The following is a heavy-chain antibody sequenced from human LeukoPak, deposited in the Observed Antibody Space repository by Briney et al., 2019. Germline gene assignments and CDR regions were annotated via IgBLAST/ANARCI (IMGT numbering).Heavy chain of an antibody. V-gene: IGHV4-34*01. CDR2: INHSGST. CDR1: GGSFSGYY. J-gene: IGHJ4*02. D-gene: IGHD4-17*01. CDR3: AVGTVTSPGGVYFDY. Sequence: PETLSLTCAVYGGSFSGYYWSWIRQPPGKGLEWIGEINHSGSTNYNPSLKSRVTISVDTSKNQFSLKLSSVTAADTAVYYCAVGTVTSPGGVYFDYWGQGTLVTISS.